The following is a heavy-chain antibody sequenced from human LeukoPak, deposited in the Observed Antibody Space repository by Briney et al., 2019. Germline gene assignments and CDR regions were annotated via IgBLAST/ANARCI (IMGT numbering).Heavy chain of an antibody. J-gene: IGHJ4*02. Sequence: GGSLRLSCSAYGLSFSNDWMSWVRQAPGKGLEWVGRIKTKIDGGTTDYAAPVKGRFTISRDDSRNTLYLQMKSLKTEDTAVYYCTTDHEWAGYFGSQKPYDYWGQGTLVTVSS. V-gene: IGHV3-15*01. CDR1: GLSFSNDW. CDR3: TTDHEWAGYFGSQKPYDY. CDR2: IKTKIDGGTT. D-gene: IGHD1-26*01.